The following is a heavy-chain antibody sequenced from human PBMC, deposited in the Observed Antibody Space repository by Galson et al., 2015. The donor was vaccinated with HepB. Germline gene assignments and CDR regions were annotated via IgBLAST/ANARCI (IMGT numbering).Heavy chain of an antibody. D-gene: IGHD3-22*01. J-gene: IGHJ4*02. CDR1: GFTFGDYA. CDR3: TRVSRNMYFDSSGIFDI. Sequence: SLRLSCAASGFTFGDYALTWFRQAPGKGLEWVSLIRSKPYGGTTEYAASVKGRFTISRDDSKSIAFLQMHSLRTEDTAVYYCTRVSRNMYFDSSGIFDIWGQGTLVTVSS. CDR2: IRSKPYGGTT. V-gene: IGHV3-49*03.